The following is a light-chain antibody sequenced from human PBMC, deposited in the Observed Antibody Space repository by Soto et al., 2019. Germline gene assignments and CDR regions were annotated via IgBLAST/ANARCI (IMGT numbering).Light chain of an antibody. Sequence: DIQVTQSPATLSASVGDRATITCRANQSSTARVVWYQQRPGKAPRLLIYDDSCLESGVPSRFSGSASGTEFTLTISSLQPDDFAAYYCHEYSRFSLTFGQGTKVEF. J-gene: IGKJ1*01. V-gene: IGKV1-5*01. CDR2: DDS. CDR3: HEYSRFSLT. CDR1: QSSTAR.